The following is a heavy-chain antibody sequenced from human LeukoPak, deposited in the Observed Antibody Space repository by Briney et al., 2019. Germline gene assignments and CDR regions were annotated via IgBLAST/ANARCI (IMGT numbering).Heavy chain of an antibody. V-gene: IGHV1-46*01. Sequence: ASVKVSCKASGNTFSSSFLHWVRQAPGQGLEWMGIINPSGGSTTYAQRFQGRVTMTRDTSTSTVYMELNSLRSEDTAVYYCARGSRHSKFDYWGQGTLVTVSS. CDR3: ARGSRHSKFDY. CDR2: INPSGGST. J-gene: IGHJ4*02. D-gene: IGHD6-13*01. CDR1: GNTFSSSF.